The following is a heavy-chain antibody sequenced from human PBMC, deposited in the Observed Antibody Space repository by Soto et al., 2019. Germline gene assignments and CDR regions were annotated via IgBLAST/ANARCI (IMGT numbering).Heavy chain of an antibody. CDR2: IKEDGSEK. D-gene: IGHD1-26*01. V-gene: IGHV3-7*01. Sequence: GGSLRLCCAASGFTFSNYWMSWVRQAPGKGLEWVANIKEDGSEKYYVDSVKGRFTISRDNAKNSLYLQMNSLRAEDTAVYYCARERELYSRWGQGTQVTVSS. J-gene: IGHJ4*02. CDR1: GFTFSNYW. CDR3: ARERELYSR.